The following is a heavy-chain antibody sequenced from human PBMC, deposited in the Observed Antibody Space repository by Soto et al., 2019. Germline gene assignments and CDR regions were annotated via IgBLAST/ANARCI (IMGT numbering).Heavy chain of an antibody. Sequence: QITLKESGATLVKPTQTLTLTCTFSGFALSYTGEGVGGIRQPPGKALEWLALIYWDDGKRYNPSLRSRLTITKDTSTKQVVLTMTNMDPVDTATYYCVQSRCGGDCLTFYSSHACNGLDVWGQGTTVTVSS. CDR1: GFALSYTGEG. V-gene: IGHV2-5*02. CDR2: IYWDDGK. J-gene: IGHJ6*02. CDR3: VQSRCGGDCLTFYSSHACNGLDV. D-gene: IGHD2-21*02.